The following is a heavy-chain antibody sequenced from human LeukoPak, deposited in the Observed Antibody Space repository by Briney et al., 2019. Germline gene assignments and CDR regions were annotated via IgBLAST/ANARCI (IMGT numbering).Heavy chain of an antibody. Sequence: GGSLRLSCAASGFTFSSYGMHWVRQAPGKGLEWVAVISYDGSNKYYAGSVKGRFTISRDNAKNSLYLQMNSLRAEDTAVYYCARDYKWELRAWGQGTLVTVSS. CDR3: ARDYKWELRA. V-gene: IGHV3-30*03. D-gene: IGHD1-26*01. J-gene: IGHJ4*02. CDR2: ISYDGSNK. CDR1: GFTFSSYG.